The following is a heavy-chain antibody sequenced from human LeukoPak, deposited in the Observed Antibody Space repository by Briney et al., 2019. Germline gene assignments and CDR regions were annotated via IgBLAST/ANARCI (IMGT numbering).Heavy chain of an antibody. J-gene: IGHJ6*04. CDR2: IYHSGST. Sequence: SGTLSLTCAVSGGSISSSNWWSWVRQPPGKGLEWIGEIYHSGSTNYNPSLKSRVTISVDKSKNQFSLKLSSVTAADTAVYYCARGHYDILTGYHYCMDVWGKGTTVTVSS. CDR3: ARGHYDILTGYHYCMDV. V-gene: IGHV4-4*02. CDR1: GGSISSSNW. D-gene: IGHD3-9*01.